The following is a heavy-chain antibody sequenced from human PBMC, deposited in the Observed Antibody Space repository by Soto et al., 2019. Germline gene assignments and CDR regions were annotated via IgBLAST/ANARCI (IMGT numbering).Heavy chain of an antibody. CDR1: GGSISSGLYY. D-gene: IGHD1-20*01. CDR3: ARDEKYNSNYFEY. CDR2: IYYSGST. J-gene: IGHJ4*02. Sequence: SETLSLTCTVSGGSISSGLYYWSWIRQHPGKGLEWIGYIYYSGSTDYNPSLKSRLNISLDTSKNQFSLKLSSVTAADTAIYYCARDEKYNSNYFEYWGQGILVTVSS. V-gene: IGHV4-31*03.